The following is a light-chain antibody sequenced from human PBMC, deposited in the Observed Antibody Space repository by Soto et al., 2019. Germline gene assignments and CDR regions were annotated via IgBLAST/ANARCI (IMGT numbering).Light chain of an antibody. CDR3: QQFSSSPLT. J-gene: IGKJ4*01. CDR2: RTF. Sequence: EIVLTQSPGTLSLSPGERATLSCRASQGISSSYLAWYQQKPGQPPRLLLYRTFSRATGIPDRFSGSGSGTDFTLTISRLEPEDFAVYFCQQFSSSPLTFGGGTKVEI. V-gene: IGKV3-20*01. CDR1: QGISSSY.